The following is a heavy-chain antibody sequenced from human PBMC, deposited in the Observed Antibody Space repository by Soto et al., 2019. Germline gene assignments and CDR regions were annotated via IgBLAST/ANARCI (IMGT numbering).Heavy chain of an antibody. CDR2: INGSSSTM. Sequence: GGSLRLSCAASGFTFGIYSMNWVRQAPGKGLEWISYINGSSSTMYYADSVKGRFIISRDNADNSLYLQMNSLRDGDTAVYYCARGDRFRCSGDRCFSDGLFLSWGQGTLVAVSS. CDR1: GFTFGIYS. V-gene: IGHV3-48*02. D-gene: IGHD2-15*01. J-gene: IGHJ5*02. CDR3: ARGDRFRCSGDRCFSDGLFLS.